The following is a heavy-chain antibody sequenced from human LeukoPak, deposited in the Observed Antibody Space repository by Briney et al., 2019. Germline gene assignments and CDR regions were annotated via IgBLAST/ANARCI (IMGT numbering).Heavy chain of an antibody. CDR3: ARVDCSSTSCPFDY. Sequence: ASVKVSCKASGYTFTSYDINWVRQATGQGLEWMGWMNPNSGNTGYAQKFQGRVTMTRNTSISTAFMELSSLRSEDTAVYYCARVDCSSTSCPFDYWGQGTLVTVSS. CDR2: MNPNSGNT. V-gene: IGHV1-8*01. D-gene: IGHD2-2*01. CDR1: GYTFTSYD. J-gene: IGHJ4*02.